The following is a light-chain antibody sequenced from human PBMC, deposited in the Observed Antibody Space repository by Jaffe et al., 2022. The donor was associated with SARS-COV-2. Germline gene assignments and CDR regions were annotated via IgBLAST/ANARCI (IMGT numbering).Light chain of an antibody. CDR1: QSVSSY. CDR2: DAF. Sequence: EIVLTQSPATLSLSPGERATLSCRASQSVSSYLTWYQQKPGQAPRLLIYDAFNRATGIPARFSGSGSGTDFTLTISSLESEDFAVYYCQQRSNWPITFGQGTRLDIK. J-gene: IGKJ5*01. CDR3: QQRSNWPIT. V-gene: IGKV3-11*01.